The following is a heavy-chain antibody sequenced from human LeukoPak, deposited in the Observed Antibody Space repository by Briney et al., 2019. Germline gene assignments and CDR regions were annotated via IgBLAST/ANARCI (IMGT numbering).Heavy chain of an antibody. CDR1: GFAFSDYG. CDR3: ARDIVAAGGRYFDH. D-gene: IGHD6-13*01. J-gene: IGHJ4*02. CDR2: IWYDGSNK. Sequence: GGSLRLSCAASGFAFSDYGMHWVRQTPGRGLEWVAAIWYDGSNKYYADSVEGRFTISRDNSKNTLYLQMNSLRGEDMALYYCARDIVAAGGRYFDHWGQGTLVTVSS. V-gene: IGHV3-33*01.